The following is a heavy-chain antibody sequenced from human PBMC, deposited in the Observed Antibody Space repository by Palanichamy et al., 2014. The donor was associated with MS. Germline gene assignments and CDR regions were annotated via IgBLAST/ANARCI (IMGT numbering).Heavy chain of an antibody. CDR1: GFTFTSSW. Sequence: EVQLVESGGGLVQPGGSLRLSCAASGFTFTSSWMSWVRQAPGKGLEWVANIKQDGSEKYYVDSVKGRFTISRDNAKNSLYLQMNRLRVEDTAVYYCARVGSSSWYVDYWGQGTLVTVSS. D-gene: IGHD6-13*01. CDR2: IKQDGSEK. J-gene: IGHJ4*02. CDR3: ARVGSSSWYVDY. V-gene: IGHV3-7*03.